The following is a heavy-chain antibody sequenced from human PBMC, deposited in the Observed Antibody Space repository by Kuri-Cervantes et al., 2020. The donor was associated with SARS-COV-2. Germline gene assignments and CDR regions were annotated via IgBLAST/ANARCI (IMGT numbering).Heavy chain of an antibody. Sequence: ASVKVSCKVSGYTLTELSMHWVRQAPGKGLEWMGGFDPEDGETIYAQKFQGRVTVTRNTSISTAYMELSSLRSEDTAVYYCARAPLRYFDWFGPYYYGMDVWGQGTTVTVSS. CDR1: GYTLTELS. CDR2: FDPEDGET. D-gene: IGHD3-9*01. J-gene: IGHJ6*02. CDR3: ARAPLRYFDWFGPYYYGMDV. V-gene: IGHV1-24*01.